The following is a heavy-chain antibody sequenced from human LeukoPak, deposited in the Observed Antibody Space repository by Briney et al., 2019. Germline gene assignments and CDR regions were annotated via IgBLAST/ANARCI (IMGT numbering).Heavy chain of an antibody. D-gene: IGHD6-13*01. Sequence: ASVKVSCKASGYTFSSYGISWVRQAPGQGLEWMGWISAYNGNTNYAQKLQGRVTMTTDTSTSTAYTELRSLRSDDTAVYYCARSGSSRPPYYYYGMDVWRQGTTVTVSS. J-gene: IGHJ6*02. CDR3: ARSGSSRPPYYYYGMDV. CDR1: GYTFSSYG. CDR2: ISAYNGNT. V-gene: IGHV1-18*01.